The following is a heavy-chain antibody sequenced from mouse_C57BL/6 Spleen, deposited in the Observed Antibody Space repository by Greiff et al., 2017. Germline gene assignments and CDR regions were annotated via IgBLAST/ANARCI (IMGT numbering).Heavy chain of an antibody. D-gene: IGHD1-1*01. V-gene: IGHV2-6-1*01. CDR3: ARHLITTVVDYAMDY. CDR1: GFSLTSYG. J-gene: IGHJ4*01. Sequence: VKLMESGPGLVAPSQSLSITCTVSGFSLTSYGVHWVRQPPGKGLEWLVVIWSDGSTTYNSALKSRLSISNDNSKSQVFLKMNRLQTDDTAMYYCARHLITTVVDYAMDYWGQGTSVTVSS. CDR2: IWSDGST.